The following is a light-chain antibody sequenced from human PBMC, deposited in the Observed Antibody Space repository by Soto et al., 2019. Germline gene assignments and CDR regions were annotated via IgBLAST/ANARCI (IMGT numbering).Light chain of an antibody. CDR2: DTS. V-gene: IGKV1-33*01. Sequence: DIQMTQSPSSLSASIGDRVTITCQASQDIYRFLHWYQHKPGRAPKLLIYDTSNLKTGVPSRFSGSGSGTKYTLTINGLQPDDIATYYCQQYDNLLLSFGGGTKVEIK. CDR1: QDIYRF. J-gene: IGKJ4*01. CDR3: QQYDNLLLS.